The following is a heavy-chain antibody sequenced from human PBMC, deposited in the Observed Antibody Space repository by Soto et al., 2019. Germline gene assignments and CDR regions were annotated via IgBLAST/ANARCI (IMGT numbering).Heavy chain of an antibody. CDR3: ARVLTGVRGVFDY. V-gene: IGHV1-3*01. D-gene: IGHD3-10*01. CDR1: GYTFTSYA. CDR2: INAGNGNT. Sequence: QVQLVQSGAEVKKPGASVKVSCKASGYTFTSYAMHWVRQAPGQRLEWMGWINAGNGNTKYSQKFQGRVTITRDTSASTAYMELSSLRSEDTAVYYCARVLTGVRGVFDYWGQGTLVTVSS. J-gene: IGHJ4*02.